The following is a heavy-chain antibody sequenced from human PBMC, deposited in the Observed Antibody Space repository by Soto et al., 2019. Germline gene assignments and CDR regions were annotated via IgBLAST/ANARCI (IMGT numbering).Heavy chain of an antibody. Sequence: QVQLQESGPGLVKPSGTLSLTCAVSGGSISSSNWWSWVRQPPGKGLEWIGEIYHSGSTNYNPSLKSRVTISVDKSKNQFSLKLSSVTAADTAVYYCARDRPLITDLIAAAGPRNGMDVWGQGTTITVSS. V-gene: IGHV4-4*02. D-gene: IGHD6-13*01. CDR1: GGSISSSNW. J-gene: IGHJ6*02. CDR2: IYHSGST. CDR3: ARDRPLITDLIAAAGPRNGMDV.